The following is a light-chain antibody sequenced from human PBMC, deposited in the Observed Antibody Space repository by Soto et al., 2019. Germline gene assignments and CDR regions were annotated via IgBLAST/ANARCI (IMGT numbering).Light chain of an antibody. J-gene: IGKJ2*01. CDR3: QQYGTSPMYT. Sequence: EIVLTQSPGTLSLSPGERATLSCRASQSVTSNYLAWYQQKPGQAPRLLIYGASSRATGIPDRFSGSRSGTDFTLTISRLEPEGFAVYYCQQYGTSPMYTFGQGTKLEIK. CDR2: GAS. CDR1: QSVTSNY. V-gene: IGKV3-20*01.